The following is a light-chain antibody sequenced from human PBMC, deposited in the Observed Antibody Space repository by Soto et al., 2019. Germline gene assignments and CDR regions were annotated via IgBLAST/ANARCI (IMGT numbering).Light chain of an antibody. CDR1: SSDVGAYNY. V-gene: IGLV2-14*01. Sequence: QSALTQPASVSGSPGQSITISCTGTSSDVGAYNYVSWYQQHPGKAPKLMIYDVNIRPSGVSNRFSGSKSGNTASLTISGLQDEGEANYYSPSWTTRTTMKFGEGT. CDR3: PSWTTRTTMK. CDR2: DVN. J-gene: IGLJ2*01.